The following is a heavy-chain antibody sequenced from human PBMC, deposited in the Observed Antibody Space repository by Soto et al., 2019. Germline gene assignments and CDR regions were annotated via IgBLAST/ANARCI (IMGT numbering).Heavy chain of an antibody. CDR3: ARGVTRYQLLTYYYGMDV. Sequence: SETLSLTCTVSGGSISSGDYYWSWIRQPPGKGLEWIGYIYYSGSTYYNPSLKSRVTISVDTSKNQFSLKLSSVTAADTAVYYCARGVTRYQLLTYYYGMDVWGQGTTVTVSS. CDR1: GGSISSGDYY. J-gene: IGHJ6*02. V-gene: IGHV4-30-4*01. D-gene: IGHD2-2*01. CDR2: IYYSGST.